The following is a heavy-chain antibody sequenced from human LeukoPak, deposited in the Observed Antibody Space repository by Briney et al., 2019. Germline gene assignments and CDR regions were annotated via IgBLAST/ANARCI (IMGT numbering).Heavy chain of an antibody. V-gene: IGHV3-30-3*01. Sequence: GGSLRLSCAASGFAFSSYAMHWVRQAPGKGLEWVAVISYDGSNKYYADSVKGRFTISRDNSKNTLYLQMNSLRAEDTAVYYCAKDPFDWHLQDAFDIWGQGTMVTVSS. J-gene: IGHJ3*02. CDR3: AKDPFDWHLQDAFDI. CDR2: ISYDGSNK. CDR1: GFAFSSYA. D-gene: IGHD3-9*01.